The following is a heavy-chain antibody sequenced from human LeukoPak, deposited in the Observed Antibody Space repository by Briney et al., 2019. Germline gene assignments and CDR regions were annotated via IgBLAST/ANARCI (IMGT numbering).Heavy chain of an antibody. CDR2: IWYDGSNK. V-gene: IGHV3-33*06. J-gene: IGHJ4*02. CDR3: AKTEGITMIVVVITTLYYFDY. CDR1: GFTFSSYG. Sequence: GRSLRLSCAASGFTFSSYGMHWVRQAPGKGLEWVAVIWYDGSNKYYADSVKGRFTISRDNSKNTLYLQMNSLRAEDTAVYYCAKTEGITMIVVVITTLYYFDYWGQGTLVTVSS. D-gene: IGHD3-22*01.